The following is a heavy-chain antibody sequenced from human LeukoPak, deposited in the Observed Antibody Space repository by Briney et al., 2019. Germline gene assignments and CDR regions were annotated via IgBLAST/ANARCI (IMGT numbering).Heavy chain of an antibody. V-gene: IGHV3-21*01. D-gene: IGHD1-1*01. CDR3: ARALTTLTYEGY. CDR1: GFTFSSYA. CDR2: ISGSNSYI. J-gene: IGHJ4*02. Sequence: GGSLRLSCAASGFTFSSYAMSWVRQAPGKGLEWVSSISGSNSYIFYADSVKGRFAVSRDNAKDSLYLQMNSLRAEDTAVYYCARALTTLTYEGYWGQGTLVTVSS.